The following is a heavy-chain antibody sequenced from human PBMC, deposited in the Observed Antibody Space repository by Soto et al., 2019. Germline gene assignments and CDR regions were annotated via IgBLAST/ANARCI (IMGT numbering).Heavy chain of an antibody. CDR2: IYYSGST. J-gene: IGHJ4*02. D-gene: IGHD3-10*01. V-gene: IGHV4-59*01. CDR3: ARATPLWFGEFLLDY. CDR1: GGSISSYY. Sequence: SETLSLTCTVSGGSISSYYWSWIRQPPGKGLEWIGYIYYSGSTNYNPSLKSRVTISVDTSKNQFSLKLSSVTAADTAVYYCARATPLWFGEFLLDYWGQGTLVTVSS.